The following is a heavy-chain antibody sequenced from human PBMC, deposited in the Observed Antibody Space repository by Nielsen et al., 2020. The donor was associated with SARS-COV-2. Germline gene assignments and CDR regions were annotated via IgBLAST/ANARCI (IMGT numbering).Heavy chain of an antibody. Sequence: GESLKISCAASGFTFSSYWMSWVRQAPGKGLEWVANIKEDGSAKYYVDSVKGRFSISRDNAENSLYLQMNSLRVEDTAVYYCARDSVAATGQIYFYGFDVWGQGTTVTVSS. D-gene: IGHD2-15*01. CDR1: GFTFSSYW. CDR3: ARDSVAATGQIYFYGFDV. J-gene: IGHJ6*02. V-gene: IGHV3-7*03. CDR2: IKEDGSAK.